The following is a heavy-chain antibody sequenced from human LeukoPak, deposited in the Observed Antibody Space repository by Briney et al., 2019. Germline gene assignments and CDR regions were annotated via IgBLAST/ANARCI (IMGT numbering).Heavy chain of an antibody. Sequence: ASVKVSCKASGYTFTSYDIIWLRQATGQGLEWMGWMNPNNGNTGYVQKLQGRLTMTRDTSINTAYIELSSLRSEDTAVYYCARDLVDNACDFWGQGTLVTVSS. CDR3: ARDLVDNACDF. CDR1: GYTFTSYD. D-gene: IGHD2-8*01. CDR2: MNPNNGNT. J-gene: IGHJ4*02. V-gene: IGHV1-8*02.